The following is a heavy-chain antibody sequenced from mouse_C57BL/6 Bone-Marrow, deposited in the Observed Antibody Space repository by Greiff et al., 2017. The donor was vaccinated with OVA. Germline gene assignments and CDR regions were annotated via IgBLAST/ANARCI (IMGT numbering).Heavy chain of an antibody. CDR2: IYPSDSET. V-gene: IGHV1-61*01. D-gene: IGHD4-1*01. CDR1: GYTFTSYW. Sequence: QVQLQQPGAELVRPGSSVKLSCKASGYTFTSYWMDWVKQRPGQGLEWIGNIYPSDSETHYNQKFKDKATLTVDKSSSTAYMQLSSLTSEDSAVYDWARGALTDFDYWGQGTTLTVSS. J-gene: IGHJ2*01. CDR3: ARGALTDFDY.